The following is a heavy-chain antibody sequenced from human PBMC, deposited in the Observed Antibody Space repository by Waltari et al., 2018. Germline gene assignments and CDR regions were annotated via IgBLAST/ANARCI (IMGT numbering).Heavy chain of an antibody. J-gene: IGHJ6*02. CDR2: TIPYLCIA. V-gene: IGHV1-69*10. D-gene: IGHD3-3*01. CDR1: GGTFSSYA. Sequence: QVQLVQSGAEVKKPGSSVKVSCKASGGTFSSYAISWVRQAPGQGLEWMGGTIPYLCIANYAQKFQGRVTITAYKSTGTAYRELSSLRSEDTAVYYCARGRKPIVGVVIAYGMDVWGQGTTVTVSS. CDR3: ARGRKPIVGVVIAYGMDV.